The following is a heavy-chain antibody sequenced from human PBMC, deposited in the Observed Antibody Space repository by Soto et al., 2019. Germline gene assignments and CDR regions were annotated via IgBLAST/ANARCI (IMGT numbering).Heavy chain of an antibody. CDR1: GGSVSSGSYY. J-gene: IGHJ4*02. Sequence: QVQLQESGPGLVKPSETLSLTCTVSGGSVSSGSYYWSWIRQPPGKGLEWIGDIYYSGSTNYNPSLKSRVTISVDTSKNQFSLKLSSVTAADTAVYYCARHARAAAHFDYWGQGTLVTVSS. V-gene: IGHV4-61*01. CDR2: IYYSGST. D-gene: IGHD6-25*01. CDR3: ARHARAAAHFDY.